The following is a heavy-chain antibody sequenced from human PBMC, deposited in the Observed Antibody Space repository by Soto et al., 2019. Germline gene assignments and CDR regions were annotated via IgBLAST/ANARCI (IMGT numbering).Heavy chain of an antibody. CDR3: AKDMSYDFWSVTYYYGMDV. CDR2: ISGDGGST. V-gene: IGHV3-43*02. CDR1: GFTFDDYA. Sequence: GSLRLSCAASGFTFDDYAMHWVRQAPGKGLEWVSLISGDGGSTYYADSVKGRFTISRDNSKNSLYLQMNSLRPEDTTLYYCAKDMSYDFWSVTYYYGMDVWGQGTTVTVAS. D-gene: IGHD3-3*01. J-gene: IGHJ6*02.